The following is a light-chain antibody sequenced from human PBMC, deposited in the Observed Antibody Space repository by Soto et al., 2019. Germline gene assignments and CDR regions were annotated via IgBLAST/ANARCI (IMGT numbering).Light chain of an antibody. CDR2: AAV. CDR1: QHTRND. CDR3: LQHYNFSWT. J-gene: IGKJ1*01. V-gene: IGKV1-6*01. Sequence: GDRVTITCRASQHTRNDLASYQQKPGNAPNLLIVAAVNLQSGVPSTFRGGGSGTHFTLTISSLQPEDFATYYCLQHYNFSWTFGQGTKVDIK.